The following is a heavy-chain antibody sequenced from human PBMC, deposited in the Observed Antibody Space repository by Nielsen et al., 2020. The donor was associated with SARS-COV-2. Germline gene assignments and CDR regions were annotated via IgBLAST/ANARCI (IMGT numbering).Heavy chain of an antibody. CDR1: GFTFSSSW. V-gene: IGHV3-7*03. Sequence: GGSLRPSCSASGFTFSSSWMAWVRQAPGKGLEWLSNIRPDGTGANYVDSVKGRFTISRDNAKNLLYLQMGSLRADDTAVYFCKSEGNWGQGTLVTVSS. CDR3: KSEGN. J-gene: IGHJ4*02. CDR2: IRPDGTGA.